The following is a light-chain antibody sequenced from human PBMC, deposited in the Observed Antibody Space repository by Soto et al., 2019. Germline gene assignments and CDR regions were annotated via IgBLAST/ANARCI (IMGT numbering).Light chain of an antibody. J-gene: IGKJ4*01. CDR3: QQSYSTPLT. V-gene: IGKV1-39*01. CDR2: AAS. CDR1: QSISNY. Sequence: DIQMTQSPSSLSASVGDRVTITCRASQSISNYLNWYQQKPGKAPNLLIYAASSLQSGVSSRFSGSGSGTDFTLTISSLQPEDFATYYCQQSYSTPLTFGGGTKVEIK.